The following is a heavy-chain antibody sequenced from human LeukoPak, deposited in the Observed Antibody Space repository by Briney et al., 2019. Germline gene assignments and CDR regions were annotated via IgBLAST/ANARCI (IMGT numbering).Heavy chain of an antibody. D-gene: IGHD6-13*01. CDR1: GGSISSSSYY. V-gene: IGHV4-39*01. Sequence: SETLSLTCTVSGGSISSSSYYWGWIRQPPGKGLEWIGSIYYSGSTYYNPSLKSRVTISVDTSKNQFSLKLSSVTAADTAVYYCARGPPFRSSSWYGWFDPWGQGTLVTVSS. CDR3: ARGPPFRSSSWYGWFDP. J-gene: IGHJ5*02. CDR2: IYYSGST.